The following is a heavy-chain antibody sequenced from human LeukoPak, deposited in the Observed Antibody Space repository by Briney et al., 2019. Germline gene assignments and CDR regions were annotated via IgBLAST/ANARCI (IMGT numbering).Heavy chain of an antibody. Sequence: ASVKVSCKASGYTFTSYDISWVRQAPGQGPEWMGWITAYNGNTNYAQKLQGRVTMTTDPSTSTAHMELRSLRSDDTAVYYSARRDYGDYAGDYYYYMDVWGKGTTVTVSS. D-gene: IGHD4-17*01. V-gene: IGHV1-18*01. CDR3: ARRDYGDYAGDYYYYMDV. CDR2: ITAYNGNT. CDR1: GYTFTSYD. J-gene: IGHJ6*03.